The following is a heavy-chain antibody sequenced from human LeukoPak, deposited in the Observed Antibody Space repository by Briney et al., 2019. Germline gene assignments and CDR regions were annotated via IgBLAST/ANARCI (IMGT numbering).Heavy chain of an antibody. CDR2: IKLDGSEK. D-gene: IGHD1-7*01. Sequence: PGGFLRLSCAASGLTFSRNWMSWVRQAPGKGLGWVANIKLDGSEKYYVDSVKGRFTISRDNSKNTLYLQMNSLRAEDTAVYYCAKDLRITGTRDAFDIWGQGTMVTVSS. CDR3: AKDLRITGTRDAFDI. J-gene: IGHJ3*02. V-gene: IGHV3-7*01. CDR1: GLTFSRNW.